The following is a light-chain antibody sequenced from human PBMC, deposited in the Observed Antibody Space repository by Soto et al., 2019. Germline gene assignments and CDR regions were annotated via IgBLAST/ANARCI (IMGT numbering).Light chain of an antibody. CDR3: QQYGSTPRT. CDR2: GAS. V-gene: IGKV3-20*01. J-gene: IGKJ1*01. CDR1: QSLTNY. Sequence: EIVLTQSPGTLSLSPGEGATLSCRARQSLTNYLAWYQHKPGQAPRLLIYGASSRATGIPDRFSGSGSGTDFTLTISRLEPEDFAVYYCQQYGSTPRTFGQGTKVEMK.